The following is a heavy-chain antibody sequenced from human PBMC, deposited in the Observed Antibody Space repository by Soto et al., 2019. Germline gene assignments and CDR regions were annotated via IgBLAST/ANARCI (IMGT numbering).Heavy chain of an antibody. CDR2: IYYSGST. CDR3: ARNLGYCTNGVCSQPFFDY. J-gene: IGHJ4*02. V-gene: IGHV4-30-4*01. Sequence: QVQLQESGPGLVKPSQTLSLTCTVSGGSISSGDYYWSWIRQPPGKGLEWIGYIYYSGSTYYNPSLKSRVTISVDTSKKQFSLKLSSVTAADTAVYYCARNLGYCTNGVCSQPFFDYWGQGTLVTVSS. CDR1: GGSISSGDYY. D-gene: IGHD2-8*01.